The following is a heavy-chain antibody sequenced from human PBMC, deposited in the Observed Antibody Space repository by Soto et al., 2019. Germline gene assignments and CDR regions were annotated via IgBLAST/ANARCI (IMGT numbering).Heavy chain of an antibody. CDR2: IRSRANNFAT. CDR3: ARGQGAAIGDYYYHGMDV. V-gene: IGHV3-73*02. CDR1: GFIFSGSA. D-gene: IGHD2-2*02. J-gene: IGHJ6*02. Sequence: EVQLVESGGGLVQPGGSLKLSCAASGFIFSGSAIHWVRQASGKGLEWVVRIRSRANNFATSSAASVKGRFTFSRDDSKNTAYPQMNTLKPEDTAVYYCARGQGAAIGDYYYHGMDVWGQGTTVTVSS.